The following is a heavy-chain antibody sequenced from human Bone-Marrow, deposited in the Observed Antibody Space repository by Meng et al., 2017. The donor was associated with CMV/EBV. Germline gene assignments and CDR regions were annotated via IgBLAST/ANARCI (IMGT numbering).Heavy chain of an antibody. D-gene: IGHD3-22*01. V-gene: IGHV1-18*01. CDR3: ARSRPHSSGYIRFDY. CDR1: GYTFTSYG. CDR2: ISAYNGNT. Sequence: ASVKVSCKASGYTFTSYGISWVRQAPGQGLEWMGWISAYNGNTNYAQKLQGRVTMTTDTSTSTAYMELRSLRSDDTAVYYCARSRPHSSGYIRFDYWGQGTLVTVSS. J-gene: IGHJ4*02.